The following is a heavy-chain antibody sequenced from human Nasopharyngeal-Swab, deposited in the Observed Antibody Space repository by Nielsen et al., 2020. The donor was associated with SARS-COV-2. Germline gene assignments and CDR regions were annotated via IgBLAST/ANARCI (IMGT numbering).Heavy chain of an antibody. J-gene: IGHJ4*02. CDR2: IRSKANSYAT. Sequence: GESLKISCAASGFTFSGSAMHWVRQASGKGLEWVGRIRSKANSYATAYAASVKGRFTISRDDSKNTAYLQMNSLKTEDAAVYYCTSRYSYGLWGQGTLVTVSS. D-gene: IGHD5-18*01. V-gene: IGHV3-73*01. CDR1: GFTFSGSA. CDR3: TSRYSYGL.